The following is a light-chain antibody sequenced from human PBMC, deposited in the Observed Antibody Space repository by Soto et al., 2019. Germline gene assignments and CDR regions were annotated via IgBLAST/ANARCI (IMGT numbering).Light chain of an antibody. CDR3: QQYNNWPWT. Sequence: ETVMTQSPATLSVSPGEGATLSCRASQPVSDKLALYQQKPGQAPRLLIHGASTRAPGFPARFSGSGSGTDFTLTISSLQSVDFAVYYCQQYNNWPWTFGQGTKVDIK. CDR1: QPVSDK. CDR2: GAS. V-gene: IGKV3-15*01. J-gene: IGKJ1*01.